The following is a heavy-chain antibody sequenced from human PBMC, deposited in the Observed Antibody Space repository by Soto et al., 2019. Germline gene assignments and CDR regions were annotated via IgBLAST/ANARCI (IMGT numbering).Heavy chain of an antibody. V-gene: IGHV1-69*13. CDR3: ARDRSTMVRGVSSYYFDY. D-gene: IGHD3-10*01. CDR1: GGTFSSYA. Sequence: ASVKVSCKASGGTFSSYAISWVRQAPGQGLEWMGGIIPIFGTANYAQKFQGRVTITADESTSTAYMGLSSLRSEDTAVYYCARDRSTMVRGVSSYYFDYWGQGTLVTVSS. J-gene: IGHJ4*02. CDR2: IIPIFGTA.